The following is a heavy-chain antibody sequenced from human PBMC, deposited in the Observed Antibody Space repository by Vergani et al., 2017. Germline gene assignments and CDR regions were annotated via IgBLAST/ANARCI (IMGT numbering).Heavy chain of an antibody. Sequence: QVQLVESGGGLVKPGGSLRLSCAASGFTFSDYYMSWIRQAPGKGLEWVSYISSSGSAIYYADSVKGRFTISRDNAKNSLYQQMNSLRAEDAAVYYCARDALPGQLVPSVRWFDPWGQGTLVTVSS. CDR3: ARDALPGQLVPSVRWFDP. CDR1: GFTFSDYY. J-gene: IGHJ5*02. CDR2: ISSSGSAI. D-gene: IGHD6-13*01. V-gene: IGHV3-11*01.